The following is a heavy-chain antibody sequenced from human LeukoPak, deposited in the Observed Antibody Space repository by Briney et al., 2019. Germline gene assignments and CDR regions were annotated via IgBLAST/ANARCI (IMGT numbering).Heavy chain of an antibody. Sequence: ASVKVSCKASGYTLTSYYMHWVRQAPGQGLEWMGIINPSGGSTSYAQKFQGRVTMTMDTSTSTVYMELSSLRSEDTAVYYCARRDSSGYLLTSFDYWGQGTLVTVSS. CDR3: ARRDSSGYLLTSFDY. J-gene: IGHJ4*02. CDR2: INPSGGST. V-gene: IGHV1-46*01. D-gene: IGHD3-22*01. CDR1: GYTLTSYY.